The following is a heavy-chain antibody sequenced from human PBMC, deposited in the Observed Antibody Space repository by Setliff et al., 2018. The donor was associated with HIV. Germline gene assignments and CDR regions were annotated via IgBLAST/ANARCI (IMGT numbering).Heavy chain of an antibody. V-gene: IGHV4-4*08. CDR2: VSSIGNT. J-gene: IGHJ4*02. Sequence: SETLSLTCSVSGISINGYYWSWIRQSPRTRLEWIGYVSSIGNTNYNPSPKSRVTIPVDTSKNQFSLQLNSVTAADTAVYFCARTRAPYFFDFWGQGAQVTVSS. CDR3: ARTRAPYFFDF. D-gene: IGHD1-26*01. CDR1: GISINGYY.